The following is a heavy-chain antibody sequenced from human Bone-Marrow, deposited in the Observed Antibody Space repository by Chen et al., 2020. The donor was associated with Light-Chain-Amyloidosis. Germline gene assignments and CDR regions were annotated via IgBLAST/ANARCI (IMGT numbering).Heavy chain of an antibody. CDR1: GYTLTELS. V-gene: IGHV1-24*01. D-gene: IGHD3-22*01. CDR2: FDPEDGET. J-gene: IGHJ4*02. CDR3: ATGLGYYDSSGYSHPLH. Sequence: QVQLVQSGAEVKKPGASVKVSCKVSGYTLTELSMHWVRQAPGKGLEWMGGFDPEDGETLYAQKFQGGVTMTEDTSTDTAYMELSSLRSEDTAVYYCATGLGYYDSSGYSHPLHWGQGTLVTVSS.